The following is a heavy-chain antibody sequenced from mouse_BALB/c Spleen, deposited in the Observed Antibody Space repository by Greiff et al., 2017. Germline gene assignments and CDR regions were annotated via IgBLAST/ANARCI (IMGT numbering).Heavy chain of an antibody. CDR3: AYYDYDEGDAMDY. V-gene: IGHV1S56*01. D-gene: IGHD2-4*01. CDR2: IYPGNVNT. J-gene: IGHJ4*01. CDR1: GYTFTSYY. Sequence: QVQLQQSGPELVKPGASVRISCKASGYTFTSYYIHWVKQRPGQGLEWIGWIYPGNVNTKYNEKFKGKATLTADKSSSTAYMQLSSLTSEDSAVYFCAYYDYDEGDAMDYWGQGTSVTVSS.